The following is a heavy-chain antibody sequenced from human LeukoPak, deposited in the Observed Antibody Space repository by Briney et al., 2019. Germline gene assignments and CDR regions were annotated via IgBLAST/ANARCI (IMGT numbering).Heavy chain of an antibody. V-gene: IGHV3-9*01. CDR1: GFTFDDYA. CDR2: ISWNSGSI. D-gene: IGHD6-19*01. Sequence: GRSLRLSCAASGFTFDDYAMHWVRQAPGKGMEWVSGISWNSGSIGYADSVKGRFTISRDNAKNSLYLQMNSLRAEDTALYYCAKDGSGWFGYGMDVWGQGTTVTVSS. J-gene: IGHJ6*02. CDR3: AKDGSGWFGYGMDV.